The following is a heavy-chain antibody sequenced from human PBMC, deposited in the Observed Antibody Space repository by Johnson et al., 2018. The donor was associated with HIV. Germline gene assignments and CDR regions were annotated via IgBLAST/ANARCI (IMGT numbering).Heavy chain of an antibody. CDR3: AKARVRYSSDVDALDI. Sequence: QMQLVESGGGVVQPGRSLRLSCAASGFTFSSYAMHWVRQAPGKGLEWVAIISYDGGSKYYADSVKGRFTVSRDNAKNSLYLQMNSLRAEDTAFYYCAKARVRYSSDVDALDIWGRGTMVTVSS. V-gene: IGHV3-30*04. D-gene: IGHD6-19*01. CDR1: GFTFSSYA. CDR2: ISYDGGSK. J-gene: IGHJ3*02.